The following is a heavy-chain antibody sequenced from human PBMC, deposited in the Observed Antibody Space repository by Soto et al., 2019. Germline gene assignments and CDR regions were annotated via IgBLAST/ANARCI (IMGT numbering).Heavy chain of an antibody. CDR1: GFTFSSYG. Sequence: QVQLVESGGGVVQPGRSLRLSCAASGFTFSSYGMHWVRQAPGKGLEWVALISYDGTNKYYADSVKGRFTISRDNSKNTLYLQMNSLRAEDTAVYYCAKFPTRGYDGNYWCQGTLVTVSS. CDR2: ISYDGTNK. D-gene: IGHD5-12*01. CDR3: AKFPTRGYDGNY. V-gene: IGHV3-30*18. J-gene: IGHJ4*02.